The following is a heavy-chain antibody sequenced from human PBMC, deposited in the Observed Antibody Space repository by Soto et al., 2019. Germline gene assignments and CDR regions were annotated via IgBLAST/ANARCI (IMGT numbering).Heavy chain of an antibody. V-gene: IGHV5-10-1*01. D-gene: IGHD3-22*01. CDR2: IDPSDSYT. J-gene: IGHJ4*02. CDR1: GYSFTSYW. Sequence: GESLKISCKGSGYSFTSYWISWVRQMPGKGLEWMGRIDPSDSYTNYSPSFQGHVTISADKSISTAYLQWSSLKASDTAMYCCARRPSYYYDSSGYPPDYWGQGTLVTVSS. CDR3: ARRPSYYYDSSGYPPDY.